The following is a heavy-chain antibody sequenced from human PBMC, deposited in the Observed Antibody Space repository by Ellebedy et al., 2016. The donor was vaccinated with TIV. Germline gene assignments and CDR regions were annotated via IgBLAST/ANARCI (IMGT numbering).Heavy chain of an antibody. CDR1: GFSVSSGNW. J-gene: IGHJ4*01. V-gene: IGHV4-4*02. CDR2: IHPSGST. Sequence: GSLRLXCDVSGFSVSSGNWWNWVRQPPGKGLEWIGEIHPSGSTNYNPSLESRVTISIDKSKNQLSLMLTSVTAADTAVYYCAREARYCGVGSSCYSFDYWGHGTLVTVSS. D-gene: IGHD2-15*01. CDR3: AREARYCGVGSSCYSFDY.